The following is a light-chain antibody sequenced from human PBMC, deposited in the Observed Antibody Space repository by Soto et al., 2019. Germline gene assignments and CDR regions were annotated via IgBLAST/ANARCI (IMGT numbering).Light chain of an antibody. Sequence: EIVLTQSPGTLSLSPGEGGTLSCRASQSVCSRCLAWYQQNPGQAPRLLIFGASSRATGIPDTFSGSGSGTDFTLTISRLEPEDSAVYYCHHYGSTPWTFGQGTKVEI. CDR3: HHYGSTPWT. CDR1: QSVCSRC. J-gene: IGKJ1*01. V-gene: IGKV3-20*01. CDR2: GAS.